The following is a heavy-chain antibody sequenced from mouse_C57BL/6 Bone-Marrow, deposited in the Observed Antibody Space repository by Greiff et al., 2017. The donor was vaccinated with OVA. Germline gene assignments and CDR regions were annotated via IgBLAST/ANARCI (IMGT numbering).Heavy chain of an antibody. CDR3: ARPYGNSQAWFAY. CDR1: GFTFSDYG. D-gene: IGHD2-1*01. CDR2: ISNLAYSI. V-gene: IGHV5-15*01. Sequence: VQLKESGGGLVQPGGSLKLSCAASGFTFSDYGMAWVRQAPRKGPEWVAFISNLAYSIYYADTVTGRFTISRENAKNTLYLEMSSLRSEDTAMYYCARPYGNSQAWFAYWGQGTLVTVSA. J-gene: IGHJ3*01.